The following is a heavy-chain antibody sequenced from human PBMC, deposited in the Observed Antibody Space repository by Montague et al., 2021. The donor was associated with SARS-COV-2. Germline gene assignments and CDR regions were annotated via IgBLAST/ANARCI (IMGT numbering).Heavy chain of an antibody. CDR3: ARSLFYGSGGYFDF. J-gene: IGHJ4*02. V-gene: IGHV3-11*03. D-gene: IGHD3-10*01. CDR1: GFTFSDFY. Sequence: SLRLSCAGSGFTFSDFYINWFRQAPGKGLEWLSFITGTNNGIRYSDSVKGRFTVSRDNAHSSVYLHLDSLTAEDTAVYYCARSLFYGSGGYFDFWGQGTLVAVSS. CDR2: ITGTNNGI.